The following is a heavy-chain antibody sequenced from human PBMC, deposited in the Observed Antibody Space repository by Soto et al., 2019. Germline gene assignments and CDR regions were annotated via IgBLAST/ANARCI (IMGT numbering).Heavy chain of an antibody. CDR2: ILNDGSNK. Sequence: GGSLRLSCAASGFTFSHYDMHWARQAPGRGLEWVALILNDGSNKYYADSVKGRFTISRDNAKNTLYLQMNSLRAEDTAVYYCAVAVAGPTAIGYWGQGTLVAVSS. J-gene: IGHJ4*02. V-gene: IGHV3-33*03. CDR3: AVAVAGPTAIGY. D-gene: IGHD6-19*01. CDR1: GFTFSHYD.